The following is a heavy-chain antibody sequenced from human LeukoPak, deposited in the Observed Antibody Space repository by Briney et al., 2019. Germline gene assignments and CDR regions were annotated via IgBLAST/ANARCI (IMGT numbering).Heavy chain of an antibody. J-gene: IGHJ4*02. CDR2: ITYRRGA. CDR3: AGYGGDWNFDYWGQ. Sequence: EPSETLSLTCAVYGGSLDIYYWMFVRQPPGKGLQWIGEITYRRGADYNPSLKNRVTISIDASQRQISLKLTSVTAADTAVYYCAGYGGDWNFDYWGQGGQGTLVTVSS. D-gene: IGHD2-21*01. CDR1: GGSLDIYY. V-gene: IGHV4-34*01.